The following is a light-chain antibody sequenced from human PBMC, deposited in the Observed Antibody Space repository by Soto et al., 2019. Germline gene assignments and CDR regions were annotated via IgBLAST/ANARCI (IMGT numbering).Light chain of an antibody. Sequence: EIVLTQSPATLSLSPGERATLSCRASQSVSSYLAWYQQKPGQAPRLLIYDASNRATGIPARFSGSGSGTEFPLTIHRLEPEDFAVYYCQQRSNWPLTFGGGTKVEIK. CDR1: QSVSSY. CDR3: QQRSNWPLT. J-gene: IGKJ4*01. V-gene: IGKV3-11*01. CDR2: DAS.